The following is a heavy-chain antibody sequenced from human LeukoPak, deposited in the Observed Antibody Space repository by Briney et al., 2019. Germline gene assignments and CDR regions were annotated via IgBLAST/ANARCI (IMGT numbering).Heavy chain of an antibody. CDR2: ISGSGGST. CDR1: GFIFTANY. J-gene: IGHJ4*02. Sequence: GGSLRVSCAASGFIFTANYMSWVRQAPGKGLEWVSAISGSGGSTYYADSVKGRFTISRDNSKNTLYLQMNSLRAEDTAVYYCAKGGDSSGYWDFDYWGQGTLVTVSS. D-gene: IGHD3-22*01. V-gene: IGHV3-23*01. CDR3: AKGGDSSGYWDFDY.